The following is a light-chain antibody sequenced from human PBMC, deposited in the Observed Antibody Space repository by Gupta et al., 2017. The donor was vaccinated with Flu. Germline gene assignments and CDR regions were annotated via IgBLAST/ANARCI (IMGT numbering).Light chain of an antibody. Sequence: NFMLTQPHSVSESPGKTVTISCTRNIGSIASNYVQWYQQRPGSAPTTVIYEDNQRPSGVPDRFSGAIDSSSTSASIYTSGLTAEDEAYYYCQCYDRNNYLVFGGGTKLTVL. J-gene: IGLJ3*02. CDR1: IGSIASNY. V-gene: IGLV6-57*03. CDR3: QCYDRNNYLV. CDR2: EDN.